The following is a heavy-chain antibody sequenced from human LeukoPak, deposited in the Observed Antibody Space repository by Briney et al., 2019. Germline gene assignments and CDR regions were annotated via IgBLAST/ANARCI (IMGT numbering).Heavy chain of an antibody. V-gene: IGHV3-66*01. J-gene: IGHJ4*02. CDR2: INRGETT. Sequence: GRSRRPAWAASGFTVSNNYINWVRQPPGKWLEWVSAINRGETTNYADSVKGRFTISRDNSKNTLYLQMNDLSAEDTAVYYCARDYYGSGSYQFDYWGQGTLVTVSS. CDR3: ARDYYGSGSYQFDY. CDR1: GFTVSNNY. D-gene: IGHD3-10*01.